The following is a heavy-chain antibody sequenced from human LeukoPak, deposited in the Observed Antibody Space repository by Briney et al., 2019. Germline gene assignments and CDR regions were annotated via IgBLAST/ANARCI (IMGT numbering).Heavy chain of an antibody. CDR3: ARERATIFGVVIIAYGMGV. CDR1: GGSISSGSYY. D-gene: IGHD3-3*01. V-gene: IGHV4-61*02. CDR2: IYTSGST. J-gene: IGHJ6*02. Sequence: PSQTLSLTCTVSGGSISSGSYYWSWIRQPAGKGLEWIGRIYTSGSTNYNPSLKSRVTISVDTSKNQFSLKLSSVTAADTAVYYCARERATIFGVVIIAYGMGVWGQGTTVTVSS.